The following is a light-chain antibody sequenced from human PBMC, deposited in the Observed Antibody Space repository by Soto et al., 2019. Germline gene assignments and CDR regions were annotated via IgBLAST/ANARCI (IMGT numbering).Light chain of an antibody. Sequence: VLTPSPLSSPVTLGQPASISCRSSQSLVYSDGNTYLSWLQQRPGQPPRLLMYQVSNRFSGVPDRFSGSGAGTDFTLRISRVEAEDVGVYSCIQFSHFPRTFGQGTKVEIK. J-gene: IGKJ1*01. CDR1: QSLVYSDGNTY. V-gene: IGKV2-24*01. CDR2: QVS. CDR3: IQFSHFPRT.